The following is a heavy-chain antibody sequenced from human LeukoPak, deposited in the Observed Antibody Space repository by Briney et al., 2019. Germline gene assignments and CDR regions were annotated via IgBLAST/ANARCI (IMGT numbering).Heavy chain of an antibody. J-gene: IGHJ4*02. CDR2: INPNSGGT. V-gene: IGHV1-2*02. CDR3: ARAPPVLDSASPPNDY. D-gene: IGHD1-14*01. CDR1: GYTFTGYY. Sequence: ASVKVSCKAPGYTFTGYYMHWVRQAPGQGLEWMGWINPNSGGTNYAQKFQGRVTMTRDTSISTAYMELSRLRSDDTAVYYCARAPPVLDSASPPNDYWGQGTLVTVSS.